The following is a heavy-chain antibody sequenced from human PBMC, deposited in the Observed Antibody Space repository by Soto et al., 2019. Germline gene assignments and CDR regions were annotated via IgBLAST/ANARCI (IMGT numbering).Heavy chain of an antibody. Sequence: QVTLKESGPVLVKPTETLTLTCTVSGFSLSNARMGVSWIRQPPGKALEWLAHIFSNDEKSYSTSLKSRLTISKDTAQSRVVLTSTDMDPVDTATYYCARIRGSRYYYYYGMSVWGQGSTVTVAS. CDR1: GFSLSNARMG. CDR2: IFSNDEK. D-gene: IGHD3-16*01. V-gene: IGHV2-26*01. CDR3: ARIRGSRYYYYYGMSV. J-gene: IGHJ6*02.